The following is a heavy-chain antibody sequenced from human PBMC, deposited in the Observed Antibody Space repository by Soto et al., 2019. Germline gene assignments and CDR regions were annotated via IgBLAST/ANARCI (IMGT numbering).Heavy chain of an antibody. CDR1: GDSVSSNSAA. CDR3: ASAFRDDEYQYGMDV. V-gene: IGHV6-1*01. J-gene: IGHJ6*02. Sequence: SQTLSLTCAISGDSVSSNSAAWNWIRQSPSRGLEWLGRTYYRSKWYNDYAVSVKSRITINPDTSKNQFSLQLNSVTPEDTAVLVCASAFRDDEYQYGMDVWGQGTMVTVSS. CDR2: TYYRSKWYN. D-gene: IGHD2-2*01.